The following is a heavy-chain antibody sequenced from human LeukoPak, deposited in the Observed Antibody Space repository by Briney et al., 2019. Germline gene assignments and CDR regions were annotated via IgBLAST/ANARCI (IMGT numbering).Heavy chain of an antibody. V-gene: IGHV4-59*01. CDR2: VYYTGNT. Sequence: SETLSLTCTVSGGSISTYYWSWIRQPPGKGLEWIGYVYYTGNTNYNPSLKSRVTISVDTSKNQFSLNLGSATAADTAVYYCARVGRGHFDYWGQGTLVTVSS. J-gene: IGHJ4*02. CDR1: GGSISTYY. CDR3: ARVGRGHFDY.